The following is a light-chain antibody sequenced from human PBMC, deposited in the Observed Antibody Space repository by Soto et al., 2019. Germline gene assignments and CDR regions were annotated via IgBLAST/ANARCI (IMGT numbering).Light chain of an antibody. Sequence: QSALTQPASVSGSPGQSITISCTGTSSDIGAYNFVSWYQQHPGKAPKLMLYDVNIRPSGVSSRFSGSKSGNTASLTISGLQAEDEADYYCTSWTTSNTMIFGGGTQLTVL. CDR2: DVN. J-gene: IGLJ2*01. CDR3: TSWTTSNTMI. V-gene: IGLV2-14*03. CDR1: SSDIGAYNF.